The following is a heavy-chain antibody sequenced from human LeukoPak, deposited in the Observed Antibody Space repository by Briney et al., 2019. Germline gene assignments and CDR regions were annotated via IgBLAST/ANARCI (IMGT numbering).Heavy chain of an antibody. CDR2: IYYSGST. D-gene: IGHD3-9*01. J-gene: IGHJ4*02. CDR1: GGSISSYY. V-gene: IGHV4-59*08. CDR3: ARHPYDTTVDY. Sequence: SETLSLTCTVSGGSISSYYWSWIRQPPGKGLEWIGYIYYSGSTNYNPSLKSRVTISVDTSKNQFSLKLSSVTAADTAVYYCARHPYDTTVDYWGQGTLVTVSS.